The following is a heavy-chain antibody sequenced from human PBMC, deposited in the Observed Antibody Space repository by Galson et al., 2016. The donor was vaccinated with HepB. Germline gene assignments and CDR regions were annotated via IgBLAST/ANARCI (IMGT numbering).Heavy chain of an antibody. CDR2: IAPFFRTA. J-gene: IGHJ5*02. D-gene: IGHD6-19*01. CDR3: ARDAVGVTRIAMAGLSWFDP. V-gene: IGHV1-69*13. Sequence: SVKVSCKASGGSFRNYAFSWVRQAPGQGLEWMGGIAPFFRTAKYAPKFQGRVTITADESTSTVYMDLRSLRSEDTAVYFCARDAVGVTRIAMAGLSWFDPWGRGTLVTVSS. CDR1: GGSFRNYA.